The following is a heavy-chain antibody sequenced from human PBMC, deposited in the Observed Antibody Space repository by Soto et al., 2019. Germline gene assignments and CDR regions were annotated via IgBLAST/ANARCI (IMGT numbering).Heavy chain of an antibody. CDR2: IFHDGTA. CDR3: ARLVYDTRLNYMYFDF. J-gene: IGHJ4*02. Sequence: KPSETLSLTCAVSGVSLTSGNWWTWVRQSPQRGLEYIGEIFHDGTANYYPSFERRVAMSVDTSRNQFSLKLTSVTAADTAVYFCARLVYDTRLNYMYFDFWGPGTLVTVYS. V-gene: IGHV4-4*02. CDR1: GVSLTSGNW. D-gene: IGHD3-10*01.